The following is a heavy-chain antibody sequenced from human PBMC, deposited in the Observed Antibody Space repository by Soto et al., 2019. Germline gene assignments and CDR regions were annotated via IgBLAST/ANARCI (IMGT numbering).Heavy chain of an antibody. CDR3: ARDLTIIATTDYYYGIDV. CDR2: TYYRSKWYN. CDR1: GDSVSSNSAA. Sequence: SQTLSLTCAISGDSVSSNSAAWNWIRQSPSRGLEWLGRTYYRSKWYNDYAVSVKSRITINPDTSKNQFSLQLNSVTPEDTAVYYCARDLTIIATTDYYYGIDVWGQGTPVTVSS. D-gene: IGHD3-22*01. J-gene: IGHJ6*02. V-gene: IGHV6-1*01.